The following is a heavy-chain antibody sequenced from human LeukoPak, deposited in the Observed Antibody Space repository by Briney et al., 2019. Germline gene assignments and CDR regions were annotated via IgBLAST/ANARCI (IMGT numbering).Heavy chain of an antibody. J-gene: IGHJ3*02. CDR2: IYYSGST. V-gene: IGHV4-39*01. CDR1: GGSISSSSYY. CDR3: ARPAYRGSYYDAFDI. D-gene: IGHD1-26*01. Sequence: SETLSLTCTVSGGSISSSSYYWGWIRQPPGKRLEWSGSIYYSGSTYYNPSLNSRVTISVDTSKNKFSLKLNSVTAADTAVYYCARPAYRGSYYDAFDIWGQGTMVTVSS.